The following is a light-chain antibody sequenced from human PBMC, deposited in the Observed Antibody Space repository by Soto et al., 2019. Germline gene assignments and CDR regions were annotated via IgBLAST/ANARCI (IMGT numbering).Light chain of an antibody. CDR2: KAS. V-gene: IGKV1-5*03. Sequence: DIQMTQSPSTLSASVGDRVTITFRASQSISNWLAWYQQMPGKAPKLLIYKASTAESGVPSSFSGIGSGTQFTLTISSLQPDDFATYYSQHYYIYPLTFGQGTKVDI. CDR3: QHYYIYPLT. CDR1: QSISNW. J-gene: IGKJ1*01.